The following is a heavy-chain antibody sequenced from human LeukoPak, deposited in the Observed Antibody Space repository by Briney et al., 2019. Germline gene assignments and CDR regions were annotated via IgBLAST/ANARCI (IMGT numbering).Heavy chain of an antibody. CDR3: ARGRSHDDYFDY. V-gene: IGHV4-34*01. D-gene: IGHD3-3*01. J-gene: IGHJ4*02. CDR2: INHSGST. CDR1: GGSFSGYY. Sequence: PSETLSLTCAVYGGSFSGYYWSWIRQPPGKGLEWIGEINHSGSTNYNPSLKSRVTISVDTSKNQFSLKPSSVTAADTAVYYCARGRSHDDYFDYWGQGTLVTVSS.